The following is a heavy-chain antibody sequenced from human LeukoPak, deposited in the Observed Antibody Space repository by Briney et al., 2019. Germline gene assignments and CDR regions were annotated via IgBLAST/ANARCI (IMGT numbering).Heavy chain of an antibody. CDR2: IYSGGTT. J-gene: IGHJ4*02. CDR3: AKTFNREYSGNDRDY. D-gene: IGHD5-12*01. CDR1: GFTVSGNY. Sequence: GGSLRLSCAASGFTVSGNYMSWVRQAPGKGLEWVSVIYSGGTTYYADSVKGRFTISRDNSKSTLYLQMNGLRAEDTAVYYCAKTFNREYSGNDRDYWGQGTLVTVSS. V-gene: IGHV3-66*01.